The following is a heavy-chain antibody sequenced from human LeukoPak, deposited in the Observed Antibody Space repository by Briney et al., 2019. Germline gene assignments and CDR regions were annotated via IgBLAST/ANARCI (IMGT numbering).Heavy chain of an antibody. CDR2: ISSSSSYI. CDR1: GFTFSSYS. D-gene: IGHD2-21*01. J-gene: IGHJ3*02. Sequence: PGGSLRLSCAASGFTFSSYSMNWVRQAPGKGLEWVSSISSSSSYIYYADSGKGRFTISRDNAKNSLYLQMNSLRAEDTAVYYCARDQGGGGESISGAFDIWGQGTMVTVSS. CDR3: ARDQGGGGESISGAFDI. V-gene: IGHV3-21*01.